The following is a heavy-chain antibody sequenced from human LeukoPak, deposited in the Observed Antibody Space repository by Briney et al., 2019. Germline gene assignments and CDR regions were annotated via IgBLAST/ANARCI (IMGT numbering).Heavy chain of an antibody. V-gene: IGHV3-23*01. CDR2: ISGSGGST. CDR3: AKAPRPEPYCSGGSCYSGYFDY. D-gene: IGHD2-15*01. Sequence: GWSLRLSCAASGFTFSSYAMSWVRQAPGKGLEWVSAISGSGGSTYYADSVKGRFTISRDNSKNTLYLQMNSLRAEDTAVYYCAKAPRPEPYCSGGSCYSGYFDYWGQGTLVTVSS. CDR1: GFTFSSYA. J-gene: IGHJ4*02.